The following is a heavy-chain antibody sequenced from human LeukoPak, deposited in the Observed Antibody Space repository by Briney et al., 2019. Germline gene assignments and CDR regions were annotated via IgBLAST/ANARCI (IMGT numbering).Heavy chain of an antibody. CDR1: GYSISSGYY. CDR3: ASDSYSGSHDY. Sequence: PSETLSLTCTVSGYSISSGYYWGWIRQPPGKGLEWIGYIYYSGSTNYNPSLKSRVTISVDTSKNQFSLKLSSVTAADTAVYYCASDSYSGSHDYWGQGTLVTVSS. V-gene: IGHV4-38-2*02. J-gene: IGHJ4*02. D-gene: IGHD1-26*01. CDR2: IYYSGST.